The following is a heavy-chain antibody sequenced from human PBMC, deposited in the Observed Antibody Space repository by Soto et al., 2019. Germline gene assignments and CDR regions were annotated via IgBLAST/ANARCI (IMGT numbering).Heavy chain of an antibody. J-gene: IGHJ4*02. Sequence: PGGSLRLSCAASGFTFSSYAMHWVRQAPGKGLEYVSAISSNGGSTYYANSVKGRFTISRDNSKNTLYLQMGSLRAEDMAVYYCASDILTGYSHFVYWGQGTLVTVSS. CDR2: ISSNGGST. V-gene: IGHV3-64*01. D-gene: IGHD3-9*01. CDR1: GFTFSSYA. CDR3: ASDILTGYSHFVY.